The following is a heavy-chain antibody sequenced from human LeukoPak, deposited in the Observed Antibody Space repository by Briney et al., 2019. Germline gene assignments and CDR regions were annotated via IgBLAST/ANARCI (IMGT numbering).Heavy chain of an antibody. D-gene: IGHD2-8*01. V-gene: IGHV3-23*01. J-gene: IGHJ5*02. CDR3: AKVKSSLTLIGA. CDR1: GFLFSRCA. CDR2: ISGAGDIA. Sequence: LTGGSLRLSCAASGFLFSRCAMSWVRQAPGKGLEWVSGISGAGDIAHYAESVKGRFTISRDNSGNTLYVQMDSLRAEDTAVYYCAKVKSSLTLIGAWGQGTLVTVSS.